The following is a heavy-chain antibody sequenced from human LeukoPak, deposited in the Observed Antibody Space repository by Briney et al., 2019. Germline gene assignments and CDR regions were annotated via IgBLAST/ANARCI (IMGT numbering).Heavy chain of an antibody. CDR2: ISAYNGNT. CDR3: AKVSTYYYDSSFDY. CDR1: GYTFTSYV. V-gene: IGHV1-18*01. J-gene: IGHJ4*02. D-gene: IGHD3-22*01. Sequence: ASVKVSCKASGYTFTSYVISWVRQAPGQGLEWMGWISAYNGNTNYAQKLQGRVTMTTDTSTSTAYMELRSLRAEDTAVYYCAKVSTYYYDSSFDYWGQGTLVTVSS.